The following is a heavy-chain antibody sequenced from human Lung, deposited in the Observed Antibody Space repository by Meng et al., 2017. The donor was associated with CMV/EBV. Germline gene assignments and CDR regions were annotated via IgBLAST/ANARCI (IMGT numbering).Heavy chain of an antibody. Sequence: EVQWEESGGGLVQPGGLXXLSFAASGFSFKTYAMNWVRQAPGKGLEWISYISRGSSDRSYAASVKGRFSISRDNTKNSLYLQMDSLRAEDTAVYYCARGMGYQMLLGFWGQGTPVTVSS. J-gene: IGHJ4*02. D-gene: IGHD2-2*01. CDR3: ARGMGYQMLLGF. V-gene: IGHV3-21*05. CDR1: GFSFKTYA. CDR2: ISRGSSDR.